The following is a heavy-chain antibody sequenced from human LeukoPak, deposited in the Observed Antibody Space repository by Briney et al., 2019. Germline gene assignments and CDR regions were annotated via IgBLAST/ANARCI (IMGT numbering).Heavy chain of an antibody. CDR1: GFTFSSYW. Sequence: PGGSLRLSCGASGFTFSSYWMSWVRQAPGKGLEWVANIKLDGSEKYYVDYVKGRFTISRDNAKNSLYLQMNSLRAEDTAVYYCARGSSGWYDYFDYWGQGTLVTVSS. J-gene: IGHJ4*02. CDR3: ARGSSGWYDYFDY. D-gene: IGHD6-19*01. CDR2: IKLDGSEK. V-gene: IGHV3-7*01.